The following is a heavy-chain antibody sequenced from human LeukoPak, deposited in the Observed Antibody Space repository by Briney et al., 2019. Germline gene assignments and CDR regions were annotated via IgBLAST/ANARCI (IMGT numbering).Heavy chain of an antibody. V-gene: IGHV3-66*01. Sequence: GSLRLSCAASGFTVSSNYMSWVRQAPGKGLEWVSVIYSGGSTCYADSVKGRFTISRDNSKNTLYLQMNSLRAEDTAVYYCARGIAVAAPVYWGQGTLVTVSS. CDR2: IYSGGST. D-gene: IGHD6-19*01. CDR1: GFTVSSNY. J-gene: IGHJ4*02. CDR3: ARGIAVAAPVY.